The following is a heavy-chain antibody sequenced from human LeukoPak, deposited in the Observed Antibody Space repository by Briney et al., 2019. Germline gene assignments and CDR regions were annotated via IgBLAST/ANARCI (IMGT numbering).Heavy chain of an antibody. V-gene: IGHV3-23*01. D-gene: IGHD6-13*01. Sequence: PGGSLRLSCAASGFTFSNYAMTWVRQAPGKGLEWVSSISSSGDSTYYADFVKGQFTISRDNSKNTLYLQMNSLRAEDTAVYYCAAGSTAAGILDFWGQGTLVTVSS. J-gene: IGHJ4*02. CDR2: ISSSGDST. CDR1: GFTFSNYA. CDR3: AAGSTAAGILDF.